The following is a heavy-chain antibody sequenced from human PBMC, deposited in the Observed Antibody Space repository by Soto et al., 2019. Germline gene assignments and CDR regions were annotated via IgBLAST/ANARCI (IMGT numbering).Heavy chain of an antibody. CDR3: ARGGYEAARQGNYYHHDYMDV. J-gene: IGHJ6*03. V-gene: IGHV1-18*01. D-gene: IGHD6-6*01. CDR2: ISAYNGNT. Sequence: GASVKVSCKASGYTFTSYGISWVRQAPGQGLEWMGWISAYNGNTNYAQKLQGRVTMTTDTSTSTAYMELRSLRSDDTAVYYCARGGYEAARQGNYYHHDYMDVSTRGTTVTVSS. CDR1: GYTFTSYG.